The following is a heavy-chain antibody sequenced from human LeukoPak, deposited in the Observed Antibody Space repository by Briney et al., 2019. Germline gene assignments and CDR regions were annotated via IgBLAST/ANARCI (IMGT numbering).Heavy chain of an antibody. D-gene: IGHD3-16*02. V-gene: IGHV3-30*02. Sequence: GGSLRLSCAASGFTFSSYWMSWVRQAPGKGLEWVAFIRYDGSNKYYADSVKGRFTISRDNSKNTLYLQMNSLRAEDTAVYYCAKGSGMITFGGVIAHRPDAFDIWGQGTMVTVSS. CDR1: GFTFSSYW. CDR3: AKGSGMITFGGVIAHRPDAFDI. CDR2: IRYDGSNK. J-gene: IGHJ3*02.